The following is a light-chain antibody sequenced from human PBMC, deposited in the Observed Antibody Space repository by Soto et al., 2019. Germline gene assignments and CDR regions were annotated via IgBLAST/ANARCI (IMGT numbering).Light chain of an antibody. CDR2: DAS. V-gene: IGKV3-11*01. CDR1: QSVSTN. J-gene: IGKJ2*01. CDR3: QQRSNWPRT. Sequence: EIVLTQSPATLSLSPGERATLSCRASQSVSTNLGWYQQKPGQAPRLLIHDASNRATDIPTRFSGSGSGTDFTLTINSLEPEDFAVYYSQQRSNWPRTFGQGTKLEIK.